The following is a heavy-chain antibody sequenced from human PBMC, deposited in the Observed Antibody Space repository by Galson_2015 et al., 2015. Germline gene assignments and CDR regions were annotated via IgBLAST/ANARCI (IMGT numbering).Heavy chain of an antibody. J-gene: IGHJ4*02. CDR2: ISYSGST. CDR3: ARMAHGYNFFDY. D-gene: IGHD5-24*01. V-gene: IGHV4-59*01. CDR1: GGSISSYY. Sequence: ETLSLTCTVSGGSISSYYWNWIRPPPGTGLEWLGYISYSGSTHYTPSLKSRVTISVDTSTNQFSLKLSSVPAADTAVYFCARMAHGYNFFDYWGQGTLVTVSS.